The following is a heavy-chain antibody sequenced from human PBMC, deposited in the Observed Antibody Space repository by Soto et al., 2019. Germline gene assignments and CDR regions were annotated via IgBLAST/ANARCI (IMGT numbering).Heavy chain of an antibody. Sequence: EVQLLESGGGLVQPGGSLRLSCAASGFTFSSYAMSWVRQAPGKGLEWVSAISGSGSSTYYGDPVKGRFTISRDNSKNTLYLQMNRLRAEDTSVYYCAKDEYCSSTNCYLGRGTGRNWFDPWGQGTLITVSS. CDR3: AKDEYCSSTNCYLGRGTGRNWFDP. CDR1: GFTFSSYA. CDR2: ISGSGSST. J-gene: IGHJ5*02. V-gene: IGHV3-23*01. D-gene: IGHD2-2*01.